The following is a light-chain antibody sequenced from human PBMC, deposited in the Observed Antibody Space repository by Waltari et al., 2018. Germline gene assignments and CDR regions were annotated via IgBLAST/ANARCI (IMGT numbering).Light chain of an antibody. CDR3: AAWDGSLSGV. CDR1: NSNIGNNY. J-gene: IGLJ3*02. CDR2: RDD. Sequence: QSVLTQPPSASGTPGQRVTISCSGSNSNIGNNYVSWYQQLPGTAPKLLIYRDDQRPSWVPDRFSGSKSGTSASRAISGLRSEDEADYYCAAWDGSLSGVFGAGTKLTVL. V-gene: IGLV1-47*01.